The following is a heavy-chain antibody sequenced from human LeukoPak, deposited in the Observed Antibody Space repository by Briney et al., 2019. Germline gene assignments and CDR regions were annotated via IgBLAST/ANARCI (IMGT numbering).Heavy chain of an antibody. CDR3: ARGPGSATKEAFDI. Sequence: SQTLSLTCTVSSGSISSPPYYWSWIRQPAGKEVEWIGRIYSSGIFDYNPSLKSRLTLSIDTSKDSFSLRLSSVTATDTAVYYCARGPGSATKEAFDIWGQGTMVTVSS. V-gene: IGHV4-61*02. J-gene: IGHJ3*02. CDR2: IYSSGIF. D-gene: IGHD2-8*01. CDR1: SGSISSPPYY.